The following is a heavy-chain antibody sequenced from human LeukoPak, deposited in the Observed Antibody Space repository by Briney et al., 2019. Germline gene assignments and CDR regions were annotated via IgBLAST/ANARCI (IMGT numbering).Heavy chain of an antibody. CDR3: ANMGMAAREEVDY. CDR2: IYYSGST. J-gene: IGHJ4*02. CDR1: GGSISNHY. Sequence: SEILSLTCTVSGGSISNHYWSWIRQPPGKGLEWIGYIYYSGSTNYNPSLKSRVTISVDTSKNQFSLKLTSVTAADTAVYYCANMGMAAREEVDYWGQGTLVTVSS. D-gene: IGHD6-6*01. V-gene: IGHV4-59*11.